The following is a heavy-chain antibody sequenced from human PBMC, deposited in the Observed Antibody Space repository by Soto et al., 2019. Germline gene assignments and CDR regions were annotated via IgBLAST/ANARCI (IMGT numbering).Heavy chain of an antibody. CDR2: IGAADDP. Sequence: QLVESGGGLTQAGGSLRLSCVGSGFFFNNYDMHWVRQVRGKGLEWVSAIGAADDPYYSVSVKGRFIVSRDNAQKSLYLQMTTRRAADPPLYFCARAYTGQLPRRGDYYYALDVWGRGTTVTVSS. V-gene: IGHV3-13*05. CDR1: GFFFNNYD. D-gene: IGHD2-2*01. J-gene: IGHJ6*02. CDR3: ARAYTGQLPRRGDYYYALDV.